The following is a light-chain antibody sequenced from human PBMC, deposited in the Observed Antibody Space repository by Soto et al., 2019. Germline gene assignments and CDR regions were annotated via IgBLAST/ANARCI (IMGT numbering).Light chain of an antibody. CDR3: QQYGSSTVT. CDR1: QSVSSTY. J-gene: IGKJ5*01. CDR2: GAP. V-gene: IGKV3-20*01. Sequence: DIVWTQSPGTLSLSPGERATLSCGGSQSVSSTYLAWYQQKPGQAPRLLIYGAPSRATGIPDRFSGSGSGTDFPLTISSLEIEDFAVYYCQQYGSSTVTFGQGTRLEIK.